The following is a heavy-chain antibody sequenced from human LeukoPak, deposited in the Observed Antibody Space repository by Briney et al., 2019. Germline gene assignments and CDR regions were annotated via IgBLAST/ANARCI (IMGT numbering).Heavy chain of an antibody. Sequence: ASVKVSCKASGYTFTGYYMHWVRQAPGQGLEWMGWINPNSGGTNYAQKFQGRVTMTRDTSISTAYMELSRLGSDDTAVYYCARVSGLEFGIDYWGQGTLVTVSS. CDR1: GYTFTGYY. D-gene: IGHD1-1*01. CDR3: ARVSGLEFGIDY. CDR2: INPNSGGT. V-gene: IGHV1-2*02. J-gene: IGHJ4*02.